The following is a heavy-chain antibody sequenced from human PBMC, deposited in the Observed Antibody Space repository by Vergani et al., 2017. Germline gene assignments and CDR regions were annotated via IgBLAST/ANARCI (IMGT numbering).Heavy chain of an antibody. D-gene: IGHD6-19*01. CDR1: GGSISSYY. Sequence: QVQLQQWGAGLVKPSETLSLTCTVSGGSISSYYWSWIRQPPGKGLEWIGYIYYSGSTNYNPSLKSRVTRSVDTSKNQFSLKLSSVTAADTAVYYCARGRAAGYFSPYGMDVWGQGTTVTVSS. CDR3: ARGRAAGYFSPYGMDV. J-gene: IGHJ6*02. CDR2: IYYSGST. V-gene: IGHV4-59*01.